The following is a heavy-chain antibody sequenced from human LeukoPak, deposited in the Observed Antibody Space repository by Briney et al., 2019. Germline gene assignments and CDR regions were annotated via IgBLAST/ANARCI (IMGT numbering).Heavy chain of an antibody. CDR3: ARGDIVVTISDLFDY. CDR1: GYTFTGYY. CDR2: INPNSGGT. J-gene: IGHJ4*02. Sequence: ASVKVSCKASGYTFTGYYMHWVRQAPGQGLEWMGWINPNSGGTNYAQKFQGRVTMSRDTSISTAYMELSRLRSDDTAVYYCARGDIVVTISDLFDYWGQGTLVTVSS. D-gene: IGHD5-12*01. V-gene: IGHV1-2*02.